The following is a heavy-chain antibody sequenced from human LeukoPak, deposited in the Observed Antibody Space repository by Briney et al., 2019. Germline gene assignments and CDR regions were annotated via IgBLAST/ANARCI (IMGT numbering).Heavy chain of an antibody. CDR3: AKGTRAAAGTSFDY. D-gene: IGHD6-13*01. CDR2: ISYEGSNK. CDR1: GVTFSSYG. J-gene: IGHJ4*02. V-gene: IGHV3-30*18. Sequence: GRSLRLSCAASGVTFSSYGMHWVRQAPGKGLAWVAVISYEGSNKYYADSVKGRFTISRDNSKNTLYLKMNSLRAEDTAVYHCAKGTRAAAGTSFDYWGQGTLVTVSS.